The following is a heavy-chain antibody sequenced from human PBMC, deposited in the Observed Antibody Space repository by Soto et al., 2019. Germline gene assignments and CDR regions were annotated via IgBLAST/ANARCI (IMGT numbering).Heavy chain of an antibody. V-gene: IGHV3-30*18. D-gene: IGHD4-17*01. J-gene: IGHJ4*02. CDR1: GFTFSSYG. Sequence: QVQLVESGGGVVQPGRSLRLSCAASGFTFSSYGMHWVRQAPGKGLEWEAVISYDGSNKYYADSVKGRFTISRDNSKNTLYLQMNSLRAEDTAVYYCAKDRSGYGDYDSVDYWGQGTLVTVSS. CDR3: AKDRSGYGDYDSVDY. CDR2: ISYDGSNK.